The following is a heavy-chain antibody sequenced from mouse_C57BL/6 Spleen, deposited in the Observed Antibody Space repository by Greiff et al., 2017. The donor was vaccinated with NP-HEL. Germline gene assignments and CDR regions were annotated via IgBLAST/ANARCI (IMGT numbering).Heavy chain of an antibody. CDR2: IYPGSGST. Sequence: QVQLKQPGAELVKPGASVKMSCKASGYTFTSYWITWVKQRPGQGLEWIGDIYPGSGSTNYNEKFKSKATLTVDTSSSTAYMQLSSLTSEDSAVYYCARGGTVVARGYFDVWGTGTTVTVSS. V-gene: IGHV1-55*01. J-gene: IGHJ1*03. D-gene: IGHD1-1*01. CDR3: ARGGTVVARGYFDV. CDR1: GYTFTSYW.